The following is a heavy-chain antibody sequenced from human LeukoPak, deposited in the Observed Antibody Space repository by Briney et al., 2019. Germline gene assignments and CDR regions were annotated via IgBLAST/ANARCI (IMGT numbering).Heavy chain of an antibody. J-gene: IGHJ4*02. CDR2: ISGSGGST. Sequence: GGSLRLSCAASGFTFSSYAMSWVRQAPGEGLEWVSAISGSGGSTYYADSVKGRFTIFRDNSENTLYLQMNSLRAEDTAVYYCAKGPYYDFWSGRYYFDYWGQGTLVTVSS. CDR1: GFTFSSYA. D-gene: IGHD3-3*01. CDR3: AKGPYYDFWSGRYYFDY. V-gene: IGHV3-23*01.